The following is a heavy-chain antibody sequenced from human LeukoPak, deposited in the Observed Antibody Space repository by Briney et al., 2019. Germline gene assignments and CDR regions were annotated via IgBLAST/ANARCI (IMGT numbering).Heavy chain of an antibody. V-gene: IGHV4-30-4*07. CDR3: ARGGDSSGYEGRFDP. D-gene: IGHD3-22*01. CDR2: IYYTGST. J-gene: IGHJ5*02. CDR1: GGSISSGGYS. Sequence: TLSLTCAVSGGSISSGGYSWSWIRQPPGKGLECIGYIYYTGSTYYNPSLKSRVTISLDTSKNQFSLKLSSVTAADTAVYYCARGGDSSGYEGRFDPWGQGTLVTVSS.